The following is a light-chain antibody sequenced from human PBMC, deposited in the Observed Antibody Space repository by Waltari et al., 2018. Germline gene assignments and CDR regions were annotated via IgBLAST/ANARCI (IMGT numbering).Light chain of an antibody. CDR1: SSDVGGYKY. CDR2: DVS. Sequence: QSALTQPASVSGSPGQSLTISCTGTSSDVGGYKYVSWYQQHPGKAPKLMIYDVSKRPSGVSNRFSGSKSGNTASLTISGLQAEDEADYYCSSYTSSSTWVFGGGTKLTVL. CDR3: SSYTSSSTWV. J-gene: IGLJ3*02. V-gene: IGLV2-14*01.